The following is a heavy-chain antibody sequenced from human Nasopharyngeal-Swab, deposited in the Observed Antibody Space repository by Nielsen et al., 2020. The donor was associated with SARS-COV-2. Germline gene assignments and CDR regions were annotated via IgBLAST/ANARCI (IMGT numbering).Heavy chain of an antibody. Sequence: ASVKVSCKASGYTFTTYPMNWVRQAPGQGLEWMGWINTNTGNPTYAQGFTGRFVFSLDTSTSTAYLQISDLQAEDTAVYYCARGGTKPAFLRDYWGQGSLVTVSS. V-gene: IGHV7-4-1*02. D-gene: IGHD3-16*01. CDR1: GYTFTTYP. CDR2: INTNTGNP. CDR3: ARGGTKPAFLRDY. J-gene: IGHJ4*02.